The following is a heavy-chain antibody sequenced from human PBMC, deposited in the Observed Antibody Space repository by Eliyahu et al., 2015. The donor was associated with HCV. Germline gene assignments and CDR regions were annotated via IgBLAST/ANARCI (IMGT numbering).Heavy chain of an antibody. V-gene: IGHV3-48*01. CDR3: ARAYRANWGSLDYYYYYMDV. Sequence: EVVESGGGLVQPGGSLRLSCVASGFTFHYYTMSWVRQAPGKGLEWISSVSNSGDATYYAESVKGRFIVSRDRAEKSVYLQMTGLRAEDAAVYYCARAYRANWGSLDYYYYYMDVWGKGTTVTVSS. D-gene: IGHD7-27*01. J-gene: IGHJ6*03. CDR2: VSNSGDAT. CDR1: GFTFHYYT.